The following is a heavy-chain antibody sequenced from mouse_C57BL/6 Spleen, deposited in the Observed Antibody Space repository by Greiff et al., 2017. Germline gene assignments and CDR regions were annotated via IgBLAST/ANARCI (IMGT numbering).Heavy chain of an antibody. CDR1: GYTFTSYW. CDR2: IDPSDSET. CDR3: ARSVTTVVATNFDY. D-gene: IGHD1-1*01. J-gene: IGHJ2*01. Sequence: QVQLQQPGAELVRPGSSVKLSCKASGYTFTSYWMHWVKQRPIQGLEWIGNIDPSDSETHYNQKFKDKATLTVDKSSSTAYMQLSSLPSEDSAVYYCARSVTTVVATNFDYWGQGTTLTVSS. V-gene: IGHV1-52*01.